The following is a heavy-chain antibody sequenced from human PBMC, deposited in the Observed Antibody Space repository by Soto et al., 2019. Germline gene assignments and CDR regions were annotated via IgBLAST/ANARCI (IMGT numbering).Heavy chain of an antibody. V-gene: IGHV4-34*01. D-gene: IGHD3-22*01. J-gene: IGHJ5*01. Sequence: SETLSLTCAVYGGSFSGYYWSWIRQPPGKGLEWIGEINHSGSTNYNPSLKSRVTISVDTSKNQFSLKLSSVTAADTAVYYCARGYYYDSSGFRFDSWGQGTLVTVSS. CDR2: INHSGST. CDR3: ARGYYYDSSGFRFDS. CDR1: GGSFSGYY.